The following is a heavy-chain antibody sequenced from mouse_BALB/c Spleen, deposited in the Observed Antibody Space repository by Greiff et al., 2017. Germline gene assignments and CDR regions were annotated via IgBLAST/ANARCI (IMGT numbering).Heavy chain of an antibody. CDR2: IDTSDSYT. J-gene: IGHJ1*01. CDR1: GYTFTDYW. CDR3: ANSLLRLQYFDD. Sequence: QVQLQQPGAELVMPGASVKMSCKASGYTFTDYWMHWVKQRPGQGLEWIGAIDTSDSYTSYNQKFKGKATLTVDESSSTAYMQLSSLTSEDSAVYYCANSLLRLQYFDDWGAGTTVTVSS. V-gene: IGHV1-69*01. D-gene: IGHD1-2*01.